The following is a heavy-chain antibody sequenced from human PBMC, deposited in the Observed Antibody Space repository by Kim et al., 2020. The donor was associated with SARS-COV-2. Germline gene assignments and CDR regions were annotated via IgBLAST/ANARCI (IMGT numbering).Heavy chain of an antibody. CDR3: AREGAYYYDSSAFEI. D-gene: IGHD3-22*01. J-gene: IGHJ3*02. Sequence: QKFQGKVTITADKSTSTAYMELSSLRSEDTAVYYCAREGAYYYDSSAFEIWGQGTMVTVSS. V-gene: IGHV1-69*04.